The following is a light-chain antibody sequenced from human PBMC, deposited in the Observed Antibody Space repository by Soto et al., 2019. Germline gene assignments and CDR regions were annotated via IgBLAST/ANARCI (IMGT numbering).Light chain of an antibody. CDR3: SSYTGSSTPYV. V-gene: IGLV2-14*01. CDR2: EVS. J-gene: IGLJ1*01. CDR1: SSDVGGYNY. Sequence: QSALTQPASVSGSPGQLITISCTGTSSDVGGYNYVSWYQQHPGKAPKLMIYEVSHRPSGVSNRFSGSKSGNTASLTISGLQAEDEADYYCSSYTGSSTPYVFGTGTKLTVL.